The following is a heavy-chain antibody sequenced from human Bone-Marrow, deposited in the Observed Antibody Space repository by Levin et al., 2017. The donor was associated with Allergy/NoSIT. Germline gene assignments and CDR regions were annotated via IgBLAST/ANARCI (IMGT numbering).Heavy chain of an antibody. Sequence: GESLKISCIASGFPFTSYTMTWFRQAPGKGLEWVSSVGESGDGTRYSDSVKGRFTISRDNSKNMLFLQMTSLRADDTAVYYCAKVHGDSNWGQGTLVTVSS. D-gene: IGHD4-17*01. CDR1: GFPFTSYT. CDR2: VGESGDGT. J-gene: IGHJ4*02. CDR3: AKVHGDSN. V-gene: IGHV3-23*01.